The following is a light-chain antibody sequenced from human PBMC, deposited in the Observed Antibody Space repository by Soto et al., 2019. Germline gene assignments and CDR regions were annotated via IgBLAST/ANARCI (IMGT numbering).Light chain of an antibody. CDR3: QQSYSTPPT. V-gene: IGKV1-39*01. CDR1: QSISSY. J-gene: IGKJ1*01. Sequence: DIQMTQSPSSLSASVGDRVTITCRASQSISSYLNWYQQKPGKAPKLLNYAASSLQSGVPSRFSGSGSGTDFTLTISSLQPEDCATYYCQQSYSTPPTFGQGTKVEIK. CDR2: AAS.